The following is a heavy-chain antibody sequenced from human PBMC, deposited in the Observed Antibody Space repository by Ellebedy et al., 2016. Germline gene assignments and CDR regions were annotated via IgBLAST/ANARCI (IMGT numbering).Heavy chain of an antibody. V-gene: IGHV4-39*02. CDR2: IYYSGST. D-gene: IGHD6-13*01. Sequence: SETLPLTCTVSGGSISSSSYYWGWIRQAPGKGLEWIGSIYYSGSTYYNPSLKSRVTISVDTSKNQFSLKLSSVTAADTAVYYCAREGKQQPNGVQYYYGMDVWGQGTTVTVSS. J-gene: IGHJ6*02. CDR3: AREGKQQPNGVQYYYGMDV. CDR1: GGSISSSSYY.